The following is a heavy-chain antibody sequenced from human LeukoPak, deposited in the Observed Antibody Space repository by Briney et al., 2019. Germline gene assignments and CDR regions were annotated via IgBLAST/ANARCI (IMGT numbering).Heavy chain of an antibody. V-gene: IGHV3-74*01. J-gene: IGHJ5*01. Sequence: GGSLRLSCAAPGFTLSRYWMHWVSQAPGKGLVWVSRVNTDGSTTSYADSVKGRFTISRDNAKNTLYLQMNSLRAEDTALYYCSSLLCFGESLPNWFDSWGQGTLVTVSS. CDR3: SSLLCFGESLPNWFDS. D-gene: IGHD3-10*01. CDR2: VNTDGSTT. CDR1: GFTLSRYW.